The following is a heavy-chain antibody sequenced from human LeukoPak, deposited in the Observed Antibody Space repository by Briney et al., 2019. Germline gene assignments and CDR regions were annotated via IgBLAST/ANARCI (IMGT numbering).Heavy chain of an antibody. V-gene: IGHV1-3*01. CDR1: GGTFSSYA. CDR2: INAGNGNT. CDR3: ARLGSGWYRYFDY. D-gene: IGHD6-19*01. J-gene: IGHJ4*02. Sequence: ASVKVSCKASGGTFSSYAMHWVRQAPGQRLEWMGWINAGNGNTKYSQKFQGRVTITRDTSASTAYMELSSLRSEDTAVYYCARLGSGWYRYFDYWGQGTLVTVSS.